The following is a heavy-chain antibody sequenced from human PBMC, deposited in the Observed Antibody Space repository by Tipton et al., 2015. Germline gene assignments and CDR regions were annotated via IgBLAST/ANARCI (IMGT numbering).Heavy chain of an antibody. V-gene: IGHV4-61*01. CDR2: IYYSGST. J-gene: IGHJ6*02. CDR1: GGSVTSGSYY. CDR3: ARDLEHGMDV. D-gene: IGHD5-24*01. Sequence: TLSLTCTVSGGSVTSGSYYWSWIRQPPGKGLEWIGYIYYSGSTNYNPSLRSRVAMSMDTSKNQFSLRLSSVTASDTAVYYCARDLEHGMDVWGQGTTVTVSS.